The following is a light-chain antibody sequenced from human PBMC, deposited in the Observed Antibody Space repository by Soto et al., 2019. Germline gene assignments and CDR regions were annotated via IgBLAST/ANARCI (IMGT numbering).Light chain of an antibody. J-gene: IGKJ2*01. Sequence: ETVLTQSPATLSLSPGERATLSCRASQSVHTYLAWYQQKAGQAPRLLIYDASNRATGIPARFSGSGSGTDFTRTISRVEPEDCAVYYCQQRSNWPPYTFGQGTKLEIK. V-gene: IGKV3-11*01. CDR1: QSVHTY. CDR2: DAS. CDR3: QQRSNWPPYT.